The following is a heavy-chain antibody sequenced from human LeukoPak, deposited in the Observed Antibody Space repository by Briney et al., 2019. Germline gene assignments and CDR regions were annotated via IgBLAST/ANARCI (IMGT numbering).Heavy chain of an antibody. J-gene: IGHJ4*02. CDR3: ARDPAAAAPDY. D-gene: IGHD6-13*01. V-gene: IGHV1-69*04. CDR1: GGTFSSYA. Sequence: ASVKVSCKASGGTFSSYAISWVRQAPGQGLEWMGRIIPILGIANYAQKFQGRVTITADKSTSTVYMELSSLRSEDTAVYYCARDPAAAAPDYWGQGTLVTVSS. CDR2: IIPILGIA.